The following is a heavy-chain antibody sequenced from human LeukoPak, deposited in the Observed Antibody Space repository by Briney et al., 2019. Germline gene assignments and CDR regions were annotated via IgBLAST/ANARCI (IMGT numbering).Heavy chain of an antibody. CDR1: GDSISSNSYY. J-gene: IGHJ4*02. D-gene: IGHD1-26*01. CDR3: VRHLVGAAEFHY. CDR2: IYYSGTT. Sequence: SETLSLTCTVSGDSISSNSYYWGWIRQPPGKGLQWIGSIYYSGTTYCNPSLKSRVTISVDASKNQFSLKLSSVTAADTAVYYCVRHLVGAAEFHYWGQGTLVTVSS. V-gene: IGHV4-39*01.